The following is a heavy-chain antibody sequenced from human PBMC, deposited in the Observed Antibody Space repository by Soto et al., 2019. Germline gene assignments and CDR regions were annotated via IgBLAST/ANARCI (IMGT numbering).Heavy chain of an antibody. D-gene: IGHD3-22*01. J-gene: IGHJ4*02. CDR3: ARVGAFLIYYDSSGYYHYDY. CDR1: GYTFTSYG. V-gene: IGHV1-18*01. Sequence: ASVKVSCKASGYTFTSYGISWVRQAPGPGLEWMGWISAYNGNTNYAQKLQGRVTMTTDTCTSTAYMELRSLRSDDTAVYYCARVGAFLIYYDSSGYYHYDYWGQG. CDR2: ISAYNGNT.